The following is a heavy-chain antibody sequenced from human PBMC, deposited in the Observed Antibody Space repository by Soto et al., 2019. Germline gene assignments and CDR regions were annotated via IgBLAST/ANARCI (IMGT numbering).Heavy chain of an antibody. CDR2: IYYSGST. CDR1: GGSISSYY. V-gene: IGHV4-59*01. J-gene: IGHJ6*03. Sequence: SETLSLTCTVSGGSISSYYWSWIRQPPGKGLEWIGYIYYSGSTNYNPSLKSQVTISVDTSKNQFSLKLSSVTAADTAVYYCARGSRATDYYYYYYMDVWGKGTTVTVSS. CDR3: ARGSRATDYYYYYYMDV. D-gene: IGHD5-12*01.